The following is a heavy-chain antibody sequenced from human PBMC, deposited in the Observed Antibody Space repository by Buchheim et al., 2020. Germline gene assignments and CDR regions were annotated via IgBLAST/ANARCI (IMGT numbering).Heavy chain of an antibody. Sequence: QVQLQQWGAGLLKPSETLSLTCAVYGGSFSGYYWSWIRQPPGKGLEWIGEINHSGSTNYNPSLKSRVTISVDTSKNQFSLKLSSVTAADTAVYYCASCRSRQWLVRGSRVFGFDPWGQGTL. V-gene: IGHV4-34*01. D-gene: IGHD6-19*01. CDR2: INHSGST. CDR3: ASCRSRQWLVRGSRVFGFDP. CDR1: GGSFSGYY. J-gene: IGHJ5*02.